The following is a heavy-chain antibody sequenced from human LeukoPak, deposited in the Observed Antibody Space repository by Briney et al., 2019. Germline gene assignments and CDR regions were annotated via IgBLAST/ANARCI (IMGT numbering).Heavy chain of an antibody. D-gene: IGHD1-1*01. Sequence: PSETLSLTCTVSGGSISSYYWSWIRQPPGKGLEWIGYIYYSGTTDYNPSLKSRVTISIDTSKRQFSLKLNSVTAADTAVYHCARLPLRYNYVDYWGQGTLVTVSS. J-gene: IGHJ4*02. CDR2: IYYSGTT. V-gene: IGHV4-59*01. CDR1: GGSISSYY. CDR3: ARLPLRYNYVDY.